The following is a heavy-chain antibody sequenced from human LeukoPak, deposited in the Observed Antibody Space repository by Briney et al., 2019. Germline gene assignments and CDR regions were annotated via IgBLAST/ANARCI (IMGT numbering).Heavy chain of an antibody. CDR2: ISVYNGHT. CDR3: ARGGGGSPWFDS. V-gene: IGHV1-18*01. D-gene: IGHD1-26*01. CDR1: GYIFVTYA. J-gene: IGHJ5*01. Sequence: ASVKVSCKSSGYIFVTYAVRWVRQAPGEGLEWMGWISVYNGHTDYAQKFQGRVNLTADTSTTTVYMEVSSLTSDDTAVYYCARGGGGSPWFDSWGQGTLVTVSS.